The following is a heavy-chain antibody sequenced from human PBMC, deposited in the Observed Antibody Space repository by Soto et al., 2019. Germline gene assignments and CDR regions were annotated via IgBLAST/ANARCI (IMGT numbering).Heavy chain of an antibody. J-gene: IGHJ4*02. V-gene: IGHV4-31*03. CDR2: IYYTGST. CDR1: GGSISSGAYY. Sequence: PSETLSLTCTVSGGSISSGAYYWNWIRQHPGKGLEWIGYIYYTGSTSYNPSLKSRLTMSVDTSKNQFSLRLSSVTAADTAVYYCARNAHFDFRGQGTLVTASS. CDR3: ARNAHFDF.